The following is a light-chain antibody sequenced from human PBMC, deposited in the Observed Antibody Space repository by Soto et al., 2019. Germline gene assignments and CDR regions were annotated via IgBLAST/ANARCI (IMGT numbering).Light chain of an antibody. V-gene: IGLV4-69*01. CDR1: SGHSSYA. CDR3: QTWGTGIGV. CDR2: LNSDGSH. J-gene: IGLJ2*01. Sequence: QLVLTQSPSASASLGASVKLTCTLSSGHSSYAIAWHQQQPEKGTRYLMKLNSDGSHRKGDGIPDRFSGSSSGAEHYLTISSLQSEDEADYYCQTWGTGIGVFGGGTKLTVL.